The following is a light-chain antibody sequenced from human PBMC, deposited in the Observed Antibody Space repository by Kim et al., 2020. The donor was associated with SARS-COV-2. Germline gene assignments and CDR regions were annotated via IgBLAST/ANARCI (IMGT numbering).Light chain of an antibody. CDR1: SSNIGTSS. J-gene: IGLJ2*01. CDR2: SDN. Sequence: QSVLTQPPSASGTPGQRVTISCSGSSSNIGTSSVNWYQQLPGTAPKLLIYSDNQRPSGVPDRFSGSKSGTSASLAISGLQSEDEADYYCAARDDTLNGHVVFGGGTKVTVL. V-gene: IGLV1-44*01. CDR3: AARDDTLNGHVV.